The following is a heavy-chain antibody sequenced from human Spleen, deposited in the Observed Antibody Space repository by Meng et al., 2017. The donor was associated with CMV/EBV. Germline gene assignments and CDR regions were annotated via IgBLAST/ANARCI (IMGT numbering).Heavy chain of an antibody. V-gene: IGHV3-30*02. Sequence: GESLKISCAASGFTFSSYAMHWVRQETGKGPEWVAFIRYDGSTTYYADSVKGRFTISRDNSKNTLYLQMNGLRSDDSALYYCAKDRFRSFFDSWGQGTLVTVSS. J-gene: IGHJ4*02. D-gene: IGHD3-10*01. CDR1: GFTFSSYA. CDR2: IRYDGSTT. CDR3: AKDRFRSFFDS.